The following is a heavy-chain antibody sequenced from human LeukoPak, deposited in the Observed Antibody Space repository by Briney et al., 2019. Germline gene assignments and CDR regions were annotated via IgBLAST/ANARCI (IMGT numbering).Heavy chain of an antibody. V-gene: IGHV3-7*01. Sequence: PGGSLRLSCAASGFTFSSYSMNWVRQAPGKGLEWVANIKEDGSEKHYVNSVKGRFTISRDNAKKSVFLQMNSLRAEDTATYYCARDRYAAYWGQGTLVTVSS. CDR2: IKEDGSEK. CDR3: ARDRYAAY. D-gene: IGHD2-2*01. CDR1: GFTFSSYS. J-gene: IGHJ4*02.